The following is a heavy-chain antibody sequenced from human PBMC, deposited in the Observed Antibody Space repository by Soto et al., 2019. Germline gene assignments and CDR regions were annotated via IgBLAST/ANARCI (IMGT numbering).Heavy chain of an antibody. CDR1: GGSISSGDYY. CDR3: ARGLSLDPNWFDP. Sequence: QVQLQESGPGLVKPSQTLSLTCTVSGGSISSGDYYWSWIHQPPGKGLEWIGYIYYSGSTYYNPSLKSRVTISVDTSKNQFSLKLSSVTAADTAVYYCARGLSLDPNWFDPWGQGTLVTVSS. J-gene: IGHJ5*02. CDR2: IYYSGST. V-gene: IGHV4-30-4*01.